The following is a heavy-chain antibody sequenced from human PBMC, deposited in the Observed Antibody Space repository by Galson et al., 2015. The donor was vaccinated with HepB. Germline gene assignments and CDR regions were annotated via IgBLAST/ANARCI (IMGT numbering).Heavy chain of an antibody. CDR2: ISSSSSYI. D-gene: IGHD6-19*01. J-gene: IGHJ6*02. V-gene: IGHV3-21*01. Sequence: SLRLSCAASGFTFSRYSMNWVRQAPGKGLEWVSSISSSSSYIYYADSVKGRFTIYRDNAKNSLYLQMNSLRAEDTAVYYCARGKDSGWSTYYYYGMDVWGQGTTVTVPS. CDR1: GFTFSRYS. CDR3: ARGKDSGWSTYYYYGMDV.